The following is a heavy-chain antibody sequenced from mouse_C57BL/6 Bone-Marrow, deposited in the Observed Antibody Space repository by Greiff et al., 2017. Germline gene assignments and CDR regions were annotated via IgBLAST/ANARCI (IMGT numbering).Heavy chain of an antibody. D-gene: IGHD2-1*01. Sequence: VKLVESGAELARPGASVKLSCKASGYTFTNYGISWVKQRTGQGLEWIGEIYPRSGNTYYNEKFKGKATLTADKSSSTAYMELRSLTSEDSAVYFCARNGNYPYWYFDVWGTGTTVTVSS. CDR2: IYPRSGNT. CDR1: GYTFTNYG. V-gene: IGHV1-81*01. J-gene: IGHJ1*03. CDR3: ARNGNYPYWYFDV.